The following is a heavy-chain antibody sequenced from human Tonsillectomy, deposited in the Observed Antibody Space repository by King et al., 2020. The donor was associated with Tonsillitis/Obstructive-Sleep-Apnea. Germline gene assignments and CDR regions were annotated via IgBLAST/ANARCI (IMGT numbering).Heavy chain of an antibody. V-gene: IGHV3-30*04. CDR2: ISYDGSDK. J-gene: IGHJ6*02. D-gene: IGHD1-26*01. Sequence: QLVQSGGGVVQPGRSLRLSCAASGFTFSSYAVHWVRQAPGKGLEWVAVISYDGSDKYYADSVKGRFTISRDNSKNTLYLQMNSLRSEDTAVYYCAGSLNYYYGMDVWGQGTTVTVSS. CDR3: AGSLNYYYGMDV. CDR1: GFTFSSYA.